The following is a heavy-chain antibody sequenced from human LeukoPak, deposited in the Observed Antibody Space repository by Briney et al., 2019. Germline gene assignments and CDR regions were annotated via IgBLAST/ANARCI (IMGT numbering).Heavy chain of an antibody. J-gene: IGHJ4*02. V-gene: IGHV3-21*01. Sequence: GGSLRLSCAASGFTFSSYSMNWVRQAPGKGLEWVSSISSSSSYIYYADSVKGRFTISRDNAKNSLYLQMNSLRAEDAAVYYCARASNYYDSSGYFGYWGQGTLVTASS. CDR1: GFTFSSYS. CDR3: ARASNYYDSSGYFGY. D-gene: IGHD3-22*01. CDR2: ISSSSSYI.